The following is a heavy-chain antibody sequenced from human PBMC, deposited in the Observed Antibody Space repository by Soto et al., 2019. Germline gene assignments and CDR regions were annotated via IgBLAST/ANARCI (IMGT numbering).Heavy chain of an antibody. CDR2: ISAYNGNT. V-gene: IGHV1-18*01. J-gene: IGHJ4*02. Sequence: ASVKVSCKASGYTFTSYGSSWVRQAPGQGLEWMGWISAYNGNTNYAQKIQGRVTMTTDTSTSTAYMELRSLRSDDTAVYYCARDHKPTRYCSGGSCRYYFDYWGQGTLLTVSS. CDR1: GYTFTSYG. CDR3: ARDHKPTRYCSGGSCRYYFDY. D-gene: IGHD2-15*01.